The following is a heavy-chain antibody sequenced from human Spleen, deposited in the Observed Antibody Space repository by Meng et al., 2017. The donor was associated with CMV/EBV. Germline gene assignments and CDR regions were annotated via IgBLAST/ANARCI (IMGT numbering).Heavy chain of an antibody. J-gene: IGHJ4*02. CDR2: ISWNSNSI. V-gene: IGHV3-9*01. CDR3: VKASGLYYGSGTFDYFDS. D-gene: IGHD3-10*01. Sequence: GGSLRLSCAASGFIFDDYALHWVRLVPGKGLEWVSGISWNSNSIAYVDSVKGRFTISRDNAKSSLHLQMNSLRPEDTALYYCVKASGLYYGSGTFDYFDSWGQGTLVTVSS. CDR1: GFIFDDYA.